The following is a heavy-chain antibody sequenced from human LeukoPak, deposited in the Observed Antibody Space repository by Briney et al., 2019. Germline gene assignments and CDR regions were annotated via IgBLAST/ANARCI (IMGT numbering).Heavy chain of an antibody. CDR2: ISSSSGHI. D-gene: IGHD1-7*01. J-gene: IGHJ3*02. CDR1: GCTFSRYS. CDR3: ARGGTGATRDDTFDI. V-gene: IGHV3-21*01. Sequence: GGSLRLSCTASGCTFSRYSMNWVRQAPGKGLEWVSSISSSSGHIFYADSVKGRFTISRDNAKNSLYLQMNSLRAEDTAVYYCARGGTGATRDDTFDIWGQGAMVTVSS.